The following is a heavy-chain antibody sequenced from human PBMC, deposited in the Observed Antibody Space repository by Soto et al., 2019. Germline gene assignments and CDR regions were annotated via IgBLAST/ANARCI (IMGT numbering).Heavy chain of an antibody. J-gene: IGHJ3*02. Sequence: SETLSLTCTVSGGSISSYYWSWIRQPPGKGLEWIGYIYYSGSTNYNPSLKSRVTISVDTSKNQFSLKLSSVTAADTAVYYCATKNWGGLAAFDIWGQGTMVTVSS. CDR1: GGSISSYY. CDR3: ATKNWGGLAAFDI. D-gene: IGHD7-27*01. CDR2: IYYSGST. V-gene: IGHV4-59*08.